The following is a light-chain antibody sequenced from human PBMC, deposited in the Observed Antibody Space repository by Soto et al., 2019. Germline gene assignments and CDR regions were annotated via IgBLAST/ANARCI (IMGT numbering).Light chain of an antibody. CDR3: AAWDDSLSGYV. CDR2: RNN. CDR1: SSNIGSNY. Sequence: QAVLTQPHSASGTPQQRVTISCSGSSSNIGSNYVYWYQQLPGTAPKLLIYRNNQRPSGVPGRFSGSKSGTSASLAISGLRSEDEADYYCAAWDDSLSGYVFGTGTKLTVL. V-gene: IGLV1-47*01. J-gene: IGLJ1*01.